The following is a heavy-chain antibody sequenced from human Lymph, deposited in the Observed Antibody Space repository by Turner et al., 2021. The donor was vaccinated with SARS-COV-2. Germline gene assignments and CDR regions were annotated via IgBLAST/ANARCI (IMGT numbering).Heavy chain of an antibody. CDR1: GGSISSYY. V-gene: IGHV4-59*08. J-gene: IGHJ6*02. CDR3: ARHGFSGWYGGGMDV. D-gene: IGHD6-19*01. CDR2: IHYSGST. Sequence: QVQLQESGPGLVKPSETLSLTCTVSGGSISSYYWSWIRQPPGKGLEWIGYIHYSGSTNYNPSLKSRVTISVDTPKNQFSLKLNSVTAADTAVYYCARHGFSGWYGGGMDVWGQGTTVTVSS.